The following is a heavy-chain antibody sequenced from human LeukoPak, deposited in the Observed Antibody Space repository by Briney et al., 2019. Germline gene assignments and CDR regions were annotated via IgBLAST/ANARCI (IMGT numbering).Heavy chain of an antibody. J-gene: IGHJ6*02. CDR2: INHSGNVN. CDR1: GFTFSSYW. Sequence: GGSLRLSCAASGFTFSSYWMNWARQAPGKGLEWVASINHSGNVNYYVDSVKGRFTISRDNAKNSPYLQMSNLRAEDTAVYFCARGGGLDVWGQGATVTVSS. CDR3: ARGGGLDV. D-gene: IGHD3-16*01. V-gene: IGHV3-7*03.